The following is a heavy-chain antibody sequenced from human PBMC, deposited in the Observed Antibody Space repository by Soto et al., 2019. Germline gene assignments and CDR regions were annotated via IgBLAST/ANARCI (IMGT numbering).Heavy chain of an antibody. J-gene: IGHJ4*02. CDR1: GDSFTGFW. CDR2: IYPRDSDI. CDR3: ARQHPLDSRVWYD. D-gene: IGHD6-19*01. V-gene: IGHV5-51*01. Sequence: GESLKISCKVFGDSFTGFWIGWVRQMPGKGLEWVASIYPRDSDIRYNPSFQGQVTISADRSTTPAYLQWSSLKASDTAIYYCARQHPLDSRVWYDWGQGTLVTVSS.